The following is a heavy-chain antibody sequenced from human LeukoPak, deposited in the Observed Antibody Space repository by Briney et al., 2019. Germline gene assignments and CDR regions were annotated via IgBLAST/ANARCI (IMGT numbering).Heavy chain of an antibody. V-gene: IGHV3-49*04. J-gene: IGHJ4*02. CDR2: IGGTT. CDR1: GFTFWDYA. CDR3: TRWMAMSMLYF. D-gene: IGHD5-12*01. Sequence: AGGSLRLSRRTSGFTFWDYAMAWDRQTPGKGLECVGSIGGTTEYAASVKGRFTVSRDDSRSIAYLQMNSLKIEDTAVYYCTRWMAMSMLYFWGQGTLVTVSS.